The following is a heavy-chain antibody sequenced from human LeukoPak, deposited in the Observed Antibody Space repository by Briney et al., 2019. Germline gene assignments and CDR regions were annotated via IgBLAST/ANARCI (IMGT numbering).Heavy chain of an antibody. CDR1: GFTFNSYA. V-gene: IGHV3-23*01. CDR3: AKDVLLWFGEPSVDWFDP. Sequence: GGSLRLSCAASGFTFNSYAMSWVRQAPGKGLEWVSAISGSGGSTYYADSVKGRFTISRDNSKNTLYLQMNSLRAEDTAVYDCAKDVLLWFGEPSVDWFDPWGQGTLVTVSS. CDR2: ISGSGGST. D-gene: IGHD3-10*01. J-gene: IGHJ5*02.